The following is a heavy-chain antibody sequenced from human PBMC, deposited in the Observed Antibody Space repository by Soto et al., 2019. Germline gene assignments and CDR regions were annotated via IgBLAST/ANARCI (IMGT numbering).Heavy chain of an antibody. D-gene: IGHD6-25*01. Sequence: QVELQESGPRLVKSSGTLSLTCDVSSGSISTGNWWSWVRQPPGKGLEWIGDIYYTGSTNYNPSLKSRVTMTIDKSKSQFSLIRTSAPDADTAVYYCPRVVSAGSGCIYYIDFWGQGILVSVSS. CDR1: SGSISTGNW. J-gene: IGHJ4*02. CDR2: IYYTGST. CDR3: PRVVSAGSGCIYYIDF. V-gene: IGHV4-4*02.